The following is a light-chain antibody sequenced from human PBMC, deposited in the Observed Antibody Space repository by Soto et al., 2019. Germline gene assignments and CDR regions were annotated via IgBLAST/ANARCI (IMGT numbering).Light chain of an antibody. J-gene: IGKJ1*01. Sequence: EIVLTQSPDTLSLSPGERATLSCRASQSVSSYLAWYQQKPGQALRLLIYDTFKRATGIPARFSGSGSGTDFTLTIICLETEDLTVYSSVQRSIWPWTVGQGSKVAI. CDR3: VQRSIWPWT. CDR1: QSVSSY. CDR2: DTF. V-gene: IGKV3-11*01.